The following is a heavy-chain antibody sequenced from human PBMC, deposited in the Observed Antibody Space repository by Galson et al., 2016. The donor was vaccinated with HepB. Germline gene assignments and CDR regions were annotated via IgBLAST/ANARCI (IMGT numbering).Heavy chain of an antibody. CDR3: ARCYSYGDWYFDL. D-gene: IGHD5-18*01. CDR1: GFTFSSYW. CDR2: IKQDGSEK. Sequence: SLRLSCAASGFTFSSYWMSWVRQAPGKGLEWVANIKQDGSEKYYVDSVKGRFTISRDNAKNSLYLQMNSLRAEDTAVYYCARCYSYGDWYFDLWGRGTLVAVSS. V-gene: IGHV3-7*03. J-gene: IGHJ2*01.